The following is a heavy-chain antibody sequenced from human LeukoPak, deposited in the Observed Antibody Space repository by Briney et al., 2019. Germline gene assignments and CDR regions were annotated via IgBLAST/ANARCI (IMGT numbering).Heavy chain of an antibody. J-gene: IGHJ4*02. CDR3: ARDPPAVAANTYG. D-gene: IGHD6-6*01. CDR2: IYSGGGT. V-gene: IGHV3-66*01. CDR1: GFTVSNNY. Sequence: GGSLRLSCAASGFTVSNNYMRWVRQAPGKGLEWVSLIYSGGGTYYADAVKGRFTISRDGSKNMLYLQMDSLRAGDTAIYYCARDPPAVAANTYGWGQGTLVTVSS.